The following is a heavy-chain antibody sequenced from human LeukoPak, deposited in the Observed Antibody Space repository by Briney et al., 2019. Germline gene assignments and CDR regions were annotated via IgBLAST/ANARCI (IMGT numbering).Heavy chain of an antibody. CDR1: GYFISTGHY. J-gene: IGHJ5*01. Sequence: SETLSLTCAVSGYFISTGHYWGWVRQPPGKGLEWIGSIYHSGSSYYTPSLKSRVTMSVDTSKNQFSLKLSSVTAADTAVYFCARLYSDYVGGAFDCWGQGTLVTVSS. V-gene: IGHV4-38-2*01. CDR3: ARLYSDYVGGAFDC. CDR2: IYHSGSS. D-gene: IGHD4-11*01.